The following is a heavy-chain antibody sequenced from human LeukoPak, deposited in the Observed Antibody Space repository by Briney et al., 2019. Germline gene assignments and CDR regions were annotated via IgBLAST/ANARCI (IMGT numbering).Heavy chain of an antibody. Sequence: GGSLRLSCTASGFTFGDYAMSWFRQAPGKGLEWVGFIRSKAYGGTTEYAASVKGRFTISRDDSKSIAYLQMNSLKTEDTAVYYCTRPYDSSGYYGMDVWGQGTTVTVSS. V-gene: IGHV3-49*03. CDR2: IRSKAYGGTT. J-gene: IGHJ6*02. CDR1: GFTFGDYA. CDR3: TRPYDSSGYYGMDV. D-gene: IGHD3-22*01.